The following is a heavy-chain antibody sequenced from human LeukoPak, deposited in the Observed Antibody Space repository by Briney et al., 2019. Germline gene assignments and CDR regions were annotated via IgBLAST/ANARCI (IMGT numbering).Heavy chain of an antibody. J-gene: IGHJ4*02. CDR3: ARSLFDYDFWSAHGY. Sequence: GGSLRLSCAASGFTFSSYGMHWVRQAPGKGLEWVAVIWYDGSNKYYADSVKGRFTISRDNSKNTLYLQMNSLRAEGTAVYYCARSLFDYDFWSAHGYWGQGTLVTVSS. CDR2: IWYDGSNK. V-gene: IGHV3-33*01. CDR1: GFTFSSYG. D-gene: IGHD3-3*01.